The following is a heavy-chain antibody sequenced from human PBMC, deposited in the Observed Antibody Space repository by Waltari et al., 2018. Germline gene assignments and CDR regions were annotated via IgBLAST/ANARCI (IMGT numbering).Heavy chain of an antibody. CDR3: ARGGIVVVPAAMWAVFDY. CDR1: GFTFSSYS. CDR2: IRSSSSYI. D-gene: IGHD2-2*01. Sequence: EVQLVESGGGLVTPGGSLRLSCAASGFTFSSYSMNWVRPPPGKGLDWVSSIRSSSSYIDYADAVKGRFTISRDNAKNSLYLQRNSLRAEDTAVYYCARGGIVVVPAAMWAVFDYWGQGTLVTVSS. J-gene: IGHJ4*02. V-gene: IGHV3-21*01.